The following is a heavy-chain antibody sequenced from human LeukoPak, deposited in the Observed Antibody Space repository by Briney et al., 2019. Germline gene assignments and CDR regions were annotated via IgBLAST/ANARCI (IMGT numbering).Heavy chain of an antibody. CDR1: GLTFSNYW. J-gene: IGHJ4*02. V-gene: IGHV3-7*01. D-gene: IGHD6-6*01. CDR3: ARIGYSSSSLDY. Sequence: PGGSLRLSCTASGLTFSNYWMTWVRQAPGEGLGWVANIKQDGSQIYYVDSVKARFTISRDNAKNSLYVQMNSLRPEDTAVYYCARIGYSSSSLDYWGQGTLVTVSS. CDR2: IKQDGSQI.